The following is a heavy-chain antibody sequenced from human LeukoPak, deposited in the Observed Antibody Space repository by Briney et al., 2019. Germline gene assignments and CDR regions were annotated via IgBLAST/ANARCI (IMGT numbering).Heavy chain of an antibody. D-gene: IGHD3-22*01. CDR1: GGTFSSYA. J-gene: IGHJ3*02. CDR3: ASTNYDSSGYYWGDAFDI. V-gene: IGHV1-18*01. CDR2: TSAYNGNT. Sequence: GASVKVSCKASGGTFSSYAISWVRQAPGQGLEWMGWTSAYNGNTNYAQKLQGRVTMTTDTSTSTAYMELRSLRSDDTAVYYCASTNYDSSGYYWGDAFDIWGQGTMVTVSS.